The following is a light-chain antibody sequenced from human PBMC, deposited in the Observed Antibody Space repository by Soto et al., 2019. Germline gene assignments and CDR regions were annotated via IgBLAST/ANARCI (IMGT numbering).Light chain of an antibody. Sequence: EIVMTQSPATLSVSPGDRATLSCRASQSVSSNLAWYQQKPGQAPRLLIYGASTRAAGVPARFSGSGSGTEFTLTISSLQSEEFAVYFCQQYADWTKTVGQGTKV. CDR1: QSVSSN. J-gene: IGKJ1*01. V-gene: IGKV3-15*01. CDR2: GAS. CDR3: QQYADWTKT.